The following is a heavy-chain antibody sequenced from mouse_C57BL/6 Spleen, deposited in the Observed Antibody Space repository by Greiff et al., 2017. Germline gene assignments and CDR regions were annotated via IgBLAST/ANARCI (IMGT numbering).Heavy chain of an antibody. CDR3: ARSGGSAYFDY. D-gene: IGHD1-1*02. J-gene: IGHJ2*01. CDR2: IYPGDGDT. Sequence: LVESGPELVKPGASVKISCKASGYAFSSSWMNWVKQRPGKGLEWIGRIYPGDGDTNYNGKFKGKATLTADKSSSTAYMQLSSLTSEDSAVYFCARSGGSAYFDYWGQGTTLTVSS. CDR1: GYAFSSSW. V-gene: IGHV1-82*01.